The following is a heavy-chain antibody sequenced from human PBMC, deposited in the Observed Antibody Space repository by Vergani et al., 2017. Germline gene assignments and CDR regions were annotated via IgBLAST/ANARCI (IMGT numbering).Heavy chain of an antibody. CDR1: GFTFSNAW. CDR2: IKSKTDGGTT. V-gene: IGHV3-15*01. CDR3: TTDFGCSGGSCYLYYYYYMDV. J-gene: IGHJ6*03. D-gene: IGHD2-15*01. Sequence: EVQLVESGGGLVKPGGSLRLSCAASGFTFSNAWMSWVRQAPGKGLEWVGRIKSKTDGGTTDYAAPVKGRFTISRDDSKNTLYLQMNSLKTEDTAVYYCTTDFGCSGGSCYLYYYYYMDVWGKGTTVTVSS.